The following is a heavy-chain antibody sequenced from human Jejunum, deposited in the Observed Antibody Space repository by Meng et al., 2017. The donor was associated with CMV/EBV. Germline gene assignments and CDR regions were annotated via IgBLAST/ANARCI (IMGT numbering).Heavy chain of an antibody. V-gene: IGHV1-2*02. CDR3: ARGANYASYRVDY. D-gene: IGHD1-7*01. J-gene: IGHJ4*02. CDR1: GYTFTSYY. Sequence: QVQLLQSGAEVMTPGASVKVSCKASGYTFTSYYIHWVRQAPGQGLEWMGWINPNNGDTNYAQKFQGGVTMTRDTSINTAYMEVTSADTAVYYCARGANYASYRVDYWGQGTLVTVSS. CDR2: INPNNGDT.